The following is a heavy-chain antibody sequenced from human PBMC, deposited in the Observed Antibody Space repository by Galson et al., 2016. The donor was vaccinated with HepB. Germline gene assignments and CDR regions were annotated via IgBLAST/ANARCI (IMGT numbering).Heavy chain of an antibody. D-gene: IGHD7-27*01. CDR2: ISHSNGYI. J-gene: IGHJ6*02. CDR3: VRDHNWGFNYGMDV. Sequence: SLRLSCAASGFTFSSYSFNWVRQAPGKGLEWVSSISHSNGYIYYGASVKGRFTISRDNAKNSLYLQMNSLRAGDTAVYYCVRDHNWGFNYGMDVWGQGTTVTVSS. V-gene: IGHV3-21*06. CDR1: GFTFSSYS.